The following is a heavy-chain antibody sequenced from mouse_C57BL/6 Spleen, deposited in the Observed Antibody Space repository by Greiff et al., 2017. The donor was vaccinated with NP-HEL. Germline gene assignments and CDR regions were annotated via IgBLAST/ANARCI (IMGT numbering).Heavy chain of an antibody. CDR3: AHYSNYVRYYAMDY. CDR1: GFTFSDYG. Sequence: EVKLMESGGGLVKPGGSLKLSCAASGFTFSDYGMHWVRQAPEKGLEWVAYISRGSSTIYYADTVKGRFTISRDNAKNTLFLQMTSLRSEDTAMYYCAHYSNYVRYYAMDYWGQGTSVTVSS. CDR2: ISRGSSTI. J-gene: IGHJ4*01. D-gene: IGHD2-5*01. V-gene: IGHV5-17*01.